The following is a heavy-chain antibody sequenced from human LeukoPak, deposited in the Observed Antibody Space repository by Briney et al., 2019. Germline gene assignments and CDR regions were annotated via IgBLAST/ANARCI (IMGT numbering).Heavy chain of an antibody. CDR2: IYYSGST. CDR1: GDSISSSSYY. D-gene: IGHD6-13*01. CDR3: ARQRIAAVDPKLNWFDP. J-gene: IGHJ5*02. V-gene: IGHV4-39*01. Sequence: PSETLSLTCTVSGDSISSSSYYWGWIRQPPGKGLGWIGSIYYSGSTYYNPSLKSRVTISVDTSKNQFSLRLSSVTTADTAVYSCARQRIAAVDPKLNWFDPWGQGTLVTVSS.